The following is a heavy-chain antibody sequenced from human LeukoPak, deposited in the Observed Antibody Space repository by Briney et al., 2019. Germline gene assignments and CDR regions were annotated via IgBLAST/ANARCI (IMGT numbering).Heavy chain of an antibody. Sequence: ASVTVSCTASGYTFTSYYMHWVRQAPGQGLEWMGIINPSGGTTTYAQKFQGRVTLTSDTSTSKVYMELSSLTSEDTAVYYCARERGYCGARTCYHFEYWGQGTLVTVSS. D-gene: IGHD2-15*01. V-gene: IGHV1-46*01. CDR1: GYTFTSYY. J-gene: IGHJ4*02. CDR3: ARERGYCGARTCYHFEY. CDR2: INPSGGTT.